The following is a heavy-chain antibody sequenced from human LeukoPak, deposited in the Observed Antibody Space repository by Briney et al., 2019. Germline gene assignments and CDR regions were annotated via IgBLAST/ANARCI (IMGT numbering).Heavy chain of an antibody. Sequence: PGGSLRLSCVASGFNFNIYSMNWVRRAPGKGLEWVSYVTSSGSNIYYADSVKGRFTIFRDSAKNSLFLQMNSLRVEDTALYFCVRADGDFWGQGTMVTVSS. CDR1: GFNFNIYS. CDR2: VTSSGSNI. J-gene: IGHJ4*02. CDR3: VRADGDF. V-gene: IGHV3-48*01.